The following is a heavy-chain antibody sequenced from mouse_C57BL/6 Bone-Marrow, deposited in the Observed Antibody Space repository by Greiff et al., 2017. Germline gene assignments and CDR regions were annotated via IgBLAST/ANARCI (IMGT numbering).Heavy chain of an antibody. CDR3: TALWGAY. D-gene: IGHD1-1*02. CDR2: IRLKSDNYAT. CDR1: GFTFSNYW. Sequence: EVKLMESGGGLVQPGGSLKLSCVASGFTFSNYWMNWVRQSPETGLEWVAQIRLKSDNYATHYAESVIGRFTISRDDSKSSVYLQINNLRAEDTGIYYCTALWGAYWGQGTLVTVSA. J-gene: IGHJ3*01. V-gene: IGHV6-3*01.